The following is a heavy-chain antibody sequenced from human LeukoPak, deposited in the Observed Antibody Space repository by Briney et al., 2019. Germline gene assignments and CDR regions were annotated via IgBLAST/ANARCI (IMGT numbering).Heavy chain of an antibody. CDR2: IYYSGST. V-gene: IGHV4-59*01. D-gene: IGHD2-21*01. CDR1: GGSISSYY. Sequence: SETLSLTCTVSGGSISSYYWSWIRQPPGKGLEWIGYIYYSGSTNYNPSLKSRVTISVDTSKNQFSLKLSSVTAADTAVYYCARLLWWSGGHDYYYYLDVWGKGTTVTVSS. CDR3: ARLLWWSGGHDYYYYLDV. J-gene: IGHJ6*03.